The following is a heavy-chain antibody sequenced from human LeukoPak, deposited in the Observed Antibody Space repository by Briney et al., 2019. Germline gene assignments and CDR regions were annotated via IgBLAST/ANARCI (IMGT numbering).Heavy chain of an antibody. Sequence: SVKVSCKASGGTYSSYAISWVRQAPGQGLEWMGGIIPIFGTANYAQKFQGRVTITADESTSTAYMELSSLRSEDTAVYYCAREGGSSGYYTVPYYFDYWGQGTLVTVSS. CDR1: GGTYSSYA. V-gene: IGHV1-69*01. J-gene: IGHJ4*02. CDR3: AREGGSSGYYTVPYYFDY. CDR2: IIPIFGTA. D-gene: IGHD3-22*01.